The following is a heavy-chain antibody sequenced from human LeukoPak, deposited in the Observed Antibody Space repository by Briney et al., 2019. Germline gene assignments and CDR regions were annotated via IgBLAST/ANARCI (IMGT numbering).Heavy chain of an antibody. Sequence: GGSLRLSCAAPGFTFSSYSMNWVRQAPGKGLEWVSYISSSSSTIYYADSVKGRFTISRDNAKNSLYLQMNSLRAEDTAVYYCARVYGSGSYYPHFDYWGQGTLVTVSS. J-gene: IGHJ4*02. CDR3: ARVYGSGSYYPHFDY. CDR1: GFTFSSYS. V-gene: IGHV3-48*01. CDR2: ISSSSSTI. D-gene: IGHD3-10*01.